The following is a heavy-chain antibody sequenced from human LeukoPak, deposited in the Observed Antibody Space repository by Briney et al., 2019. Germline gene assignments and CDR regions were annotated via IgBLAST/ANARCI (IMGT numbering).Heavy chain of an antibody. D-gene: IGHD2-8*01. Sequence: GGSLRLSCAASGFTFSSYGMHWVRQAPGKGLEWVAVISYDGSNKYYADSVKGRFTISRDNSKNTLYLQMNSLRAEDTAVYYCAKDAIQRYCTNGVCYKAVYYYYGMDVWGQGTTVTVSS. J-gene: IGHJ6*02. CDR3: AKDAIQRYCTNGVCYKAVYYYYGMDV. CDR2: ISYDGSNK. CDR1: GFTFSSYG. V-gene: IGHV3-30*18.